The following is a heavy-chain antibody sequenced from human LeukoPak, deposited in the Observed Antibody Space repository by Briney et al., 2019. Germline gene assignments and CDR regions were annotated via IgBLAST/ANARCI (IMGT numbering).Heavy chain of an antibody. CDR2: INHSGST. J-gene: IGHJ3*02. D-gene: IGHD3-16*02. Sequence: SETLSLTCAVYGGSFSGYYWSWIRQPPGKGLEWIGEINHSGSTDYNPFLKSRVTISVETSKNQFSLKLSSVTAADTAVYYCARGGRSDYVWGSYRGDDAFDIWGQGTMVTVSS. CDR1: GGSFSGYY. V-gene: IGHV4-34*01. CDR3: ARGGRSDYVWGSYRGDDAFDI.